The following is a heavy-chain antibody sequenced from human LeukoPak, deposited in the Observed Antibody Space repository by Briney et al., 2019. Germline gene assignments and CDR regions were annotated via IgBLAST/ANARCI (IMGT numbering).Heavy chain of an antibody. J-gene: IGHJ4*02. Sequence: PSGTLSLTCAVSGGSISSSNWWSWVRQPPGKGLEWIGNIYHSGTTYYNPSLKSRVTISVDTSKNQFSLKLTSVTAADTAMYYCARDSDHTAMVFKTFDYWGQGTLVTVSS. V-gene: IGHV4-4*02. CDR2: IYHSGTT. CDR3: ARDSDHTAMVFKTFDY. D-gene: IGHD5-18*01. CDR1: GGSISSSNW.